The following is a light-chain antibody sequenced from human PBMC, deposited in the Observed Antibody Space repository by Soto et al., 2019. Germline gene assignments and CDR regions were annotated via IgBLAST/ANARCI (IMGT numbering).Light chain of an antibody. CDR1: SSEVGGYNY. J-gene: IGLJ1*01. Sequence: QSALTQPASVSGSPGQSITISCTGTSSEVGGYNYVSWYQQHPGKAPKLMIYDVSYRPSGVSNRFSGSKSGNTASLTISGLQAEDEADYYCSSYTSSSSYVFGTGTKLTVL. V-gene: IGLV2-14*01. CDR3: SSYTSSSSYV. CDR2: DVS.